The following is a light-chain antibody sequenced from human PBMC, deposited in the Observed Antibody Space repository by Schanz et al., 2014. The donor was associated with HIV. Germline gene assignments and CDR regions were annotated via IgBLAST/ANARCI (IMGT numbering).Light chain of an antibody. V-gene: IGLV1-40*01. J-gene: IGLJ2*01. Sequence: QSALTQPPSVSGAPGQRVTISCTGSSSNIGAGYDVHWYKQLPETAPKLLMFGNNNRPSGVPDRYSGSKSDTSASLAITGLQAEDEADYYCQSFDSSVRGVVFGGGTKVTVL. CDR3: QSFDSSVRGVV. CDR1: SSNIGAGYD. CDR2: GNN.